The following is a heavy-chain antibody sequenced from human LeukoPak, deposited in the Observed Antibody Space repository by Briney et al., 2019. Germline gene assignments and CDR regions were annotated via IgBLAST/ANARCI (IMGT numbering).Heavy chain of an antibody. CDR3: ARDLLIPPATIFGEPPPNYYMDV. D-gene: IGHD3-3*01. CDR1: GYTFTSYY. Sequence: ASVRVSCKASGYTFTSYYMHWVRQAPGQGREWRGIINPSGGRTRDAKKFQGRVTITRDMARSTVYMELSRLRARDAAVYYCARDLLIPPATIFGEPPPNYYMDVWGKGTTVTVSS. CDR2: INPSGGRT. J-gene: IGHJ6*03. V-gene: IGHV1-46*01.